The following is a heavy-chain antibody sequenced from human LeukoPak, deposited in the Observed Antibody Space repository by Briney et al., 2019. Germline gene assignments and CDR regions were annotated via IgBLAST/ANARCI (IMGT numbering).Heavy chain of an antibody. V-gene: IGHV4-38-2*02. Sequence: SETLSLTCAVSGYTISSGYYWGWIRQPPGKGVEWIGSIYHSGSTHYNPSLKSRVTISVDTSKDQFSLKLSSVTAADTAVYYCARDHTYYDILTGYSFGAFDIWGQGAMVTVSS. CDR1: GYTISSGYY. CDR3: ARDHTYYDILTGYSFGAFDI. D-gene: IGHD3-9*01. CDR2: IYHSGST. J-gene: IGHJ3*02.